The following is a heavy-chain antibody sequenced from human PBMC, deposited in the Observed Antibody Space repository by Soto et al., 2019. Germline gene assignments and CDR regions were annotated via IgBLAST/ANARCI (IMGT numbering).Heavy chain of an antibody. J-gene: IGHJ6*02. CDR3: AREQPSVSMVRGPYYGMYV. D-gene: IGHD3-10*01. CDR1: GYSFTSYW. CDR2: IYPGDSDT. V-gene: IGHV5-51*01. Sequence: GESLKISCKGSGYSFTSYWIGWVRQMPGKGLEWMGIIYPGDSDTRYSPSFQGQVTISADKSISTAYLQWSSLKASDTAMYYCAREQPSVSMVRGPYYGMYVWGQGTTVT.